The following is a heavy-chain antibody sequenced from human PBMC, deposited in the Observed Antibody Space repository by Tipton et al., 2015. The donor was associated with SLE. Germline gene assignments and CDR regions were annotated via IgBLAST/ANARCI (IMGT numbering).Heavy chain of an antibody. D-gene: IGHD2-2*01. V-gene: IGHV1-46*01. CDR2: INPSGGPT. CDR3: ARDGGDIVLVPASVRKAFDI. CDR1: GYTFTGYY. Sequence: QLVQSGPEVKKPGASVKVSCKASGYTFTGYYMHWVRQAPGQGLEWMGMINPSGGPTTNAQKFKGRVTLTKDTSTSTASMQLTSLRSEDTAVYYCARDGGDIVLVPASVRKAFDIWGQGTMVTVSS. J-gene: IGHJ3*02.